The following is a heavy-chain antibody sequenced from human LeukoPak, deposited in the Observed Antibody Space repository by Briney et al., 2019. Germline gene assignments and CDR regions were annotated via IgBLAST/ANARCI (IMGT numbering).Heavy chain of an antibody. Sequence: SETLSLTCTVSGGSISHYFWSWIRQPPGKALEWIGYIYYSGSTNYNPSLKSRVTISVDTSKNQFSLKLSSVTAADTAMYYCAKTVARYWYFDLWGRGTLVTVSS. V-gene: IGHV4-59*08. J-gene: IGHJ2*01. CDR2: IYYSGST. CDR3: AKTVARYWYFDL. D-gene: IGHD5-12*01. CDR1: GGSISHYF.